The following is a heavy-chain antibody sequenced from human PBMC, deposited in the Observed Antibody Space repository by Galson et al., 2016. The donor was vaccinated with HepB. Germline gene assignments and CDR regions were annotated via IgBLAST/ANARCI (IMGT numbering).Heavy chain of an antibody. Sequence: SLRLSCAASGFTFSSCGMHWVRQAPGKGLEWVAAISYHGSDKYYADSVKGRVTISRDNSNNTLYLQMASLSPEDTAVYYCARDRVDIVAAPSSIRNYYGMDVWGQGTTVTVSS. V-gene: IGHV3-30*19. J-gene: IGHJ6*02. CDR1: GFTFSSCG. D-gene: IGHD5-12*01. CDR2: ISYHGSDK. CDR3: ARDRVDIVAAPSSIRNYYGMDV.